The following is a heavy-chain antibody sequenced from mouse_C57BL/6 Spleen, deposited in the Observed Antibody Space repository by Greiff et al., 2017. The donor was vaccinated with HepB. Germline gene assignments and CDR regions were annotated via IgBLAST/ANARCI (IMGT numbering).Heavy chain of an antibody. CDR3: ERRGNSNYDAMDY. J-gene: IGHJ4*01. CDR2: IDPSDSYT. Sequence: VQLQQSGAELVKPGASVKLSCKASGYTFTSYWMQWVKQRPGQGLEWIGEIDPSDSYTNYNQKFKGKATLTVDTSSSTAYMQLSSLTSEDSAVYYCERRGNSNYDAMDYWGQGTSVTVSS. V-gene: IGHV1-50*01. D-gene: IGHD2-5*01. CDR1: GYTFTSYW.